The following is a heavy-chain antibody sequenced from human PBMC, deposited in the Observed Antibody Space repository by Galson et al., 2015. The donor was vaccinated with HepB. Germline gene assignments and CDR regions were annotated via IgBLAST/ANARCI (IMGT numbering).Heavy chain of an antibody. CDR2: IDPSDSYT. Sequence: QSGAEVKKPGESLRISCKGSGYSFTSYWISWVRQMPGKGLEWMGRIDPSDSYTNYSPSFQGHVTISADKSISTAYLQWSSLKASDTAMYYCARPQGMITFGGVIAPWAPRPHYYYGMDVWGQGTTVTVSS. D-gene: IGHD3-16*02. J-gene: IGHJ6*02. V-gene: IGHV5-10-1*01. CDR1: GYSFTSYW. CDR3: ARPQGMITFGGVIAPWAPRPHYYYGMDV.